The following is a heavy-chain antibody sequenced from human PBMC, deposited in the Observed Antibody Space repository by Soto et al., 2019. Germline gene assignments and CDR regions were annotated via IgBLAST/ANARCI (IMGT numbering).Heavy chain of an antibody. CDR3: ARARTYDYGPLPPPPQDDYYMDV. CDR1: GFTFSSYS. D-gene: IGHD4-17*01. J-gene: IGHJ6*03. Sequence: GGSLRLSCAASGFTFSSYSMNWVRQAPGKGLEWVSSISSSSSYIYYADSVKGRFTISRDNAKNSLYLQMNSLRAEDTAVYYCARARTYDYGPLPPPPQDDYYMDVWGKGTTVTVSS. CDR2: ISSSSSYI. V-gene: IGHV3-21*01.